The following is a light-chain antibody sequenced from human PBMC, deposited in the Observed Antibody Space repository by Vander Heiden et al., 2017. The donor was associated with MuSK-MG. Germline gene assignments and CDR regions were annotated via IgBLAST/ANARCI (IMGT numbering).Light chain of an antibody. V-gene: IGLV2-14*03. CDR1: RSYVGAHAY. J-gene: IGLJ1*01. CDR3: CSYTTSSTYV. Sequence: QSALTQPASVSGSPGQSIAISCPRTRSYVGAHAYVSWSQQHPGTAPKVVIYDVLNRPSGVSNRFSGSKSGNTASLTISGLQAEDEADYYCCSYTTSSTYVFGSGTRVTVL. CDR2: DVL.